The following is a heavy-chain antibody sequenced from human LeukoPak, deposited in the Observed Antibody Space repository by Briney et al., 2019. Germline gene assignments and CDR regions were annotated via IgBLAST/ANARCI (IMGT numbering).Heavy chain of an antibody. V-gene: IGHV4-34*01. D-gene: IGHD5-24*01. CDR2: INHSGST. CDR1: GGSFSGYY. J-gene: IGHJ4*02. Sequence: SETLSLTCAVHGGSFSGYYRSWIRQPPGKGLEWIGEINHSGSTNYNPSLKSRVTISVDASKNQFSLKLSSVTAADTAVYYCARSRLHPIIFDYWGQGTLVTVSS. CDR3: ARSRLHPIIFDY.